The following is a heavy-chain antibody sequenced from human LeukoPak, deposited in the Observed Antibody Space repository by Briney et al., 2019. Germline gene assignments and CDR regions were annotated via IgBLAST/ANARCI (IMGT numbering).Heavy chain of an antibody. V-gene: IGHV3-33*01. J-gene: IGHJ2*01. CDR1: GFTFSSYG. Sequence: PGRSLRLSCAASGFTFSSYGMHWVRQAPGKGLEWVAVIWYDGSNKYYADSVKGRFTISRDNSKNTLYLQMGSLTAEDMAIYYCARTRGSGGNSGGRWYLDLWGRGTLVTVSS. CDR2: IWYDGSNK. D-gene: IGHD4-23*01. CDR3: ARTRGSGGNSGGRWYLDL.